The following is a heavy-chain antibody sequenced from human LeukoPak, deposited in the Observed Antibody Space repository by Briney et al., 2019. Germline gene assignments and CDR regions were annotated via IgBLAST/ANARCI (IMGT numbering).Heavy chain of an antibody. J-gene: IGHJ6*04. Sequence: GGSLRLSCAASGFTFSSYAMHWVRQAPGKGLEWVAVISYDGSNKYCADSVKGRFTISRDNSKNTLYLQMNSLRAEDTAVCYCARDPGSTSCYSAYYYYYGMDVWGKGTTVTVSS. CDR2: ISYDGSNK. CDR1: GFTFSSYA. V-gene: IGHV3-30*04. CDR3: ARDPGSTSCYSAYYYYYGMDV. D-gene: IGHD2-2*01.